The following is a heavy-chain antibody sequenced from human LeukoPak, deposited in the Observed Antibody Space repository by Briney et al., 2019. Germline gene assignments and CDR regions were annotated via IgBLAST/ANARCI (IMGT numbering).Heavy chain of an antibody. V-gene: IGHV4-4*07. CDR2: IYTSGST. CDR1: GGSISSYY. CDR3: AREDYDYYYYGMDV. D-gene: IGHD4-17*01. J-gene: IGHJ6*02. Sequence: SETLSLTCTVSGGSISSYYWSWIRQPPGKGLEWIGRIYTSGSTNYNPSPKSRVTMSVDTSKNQFSLKLSSVTAADTAVYYCAREDYDYYYYGMDVWGQGTTVTVSS.